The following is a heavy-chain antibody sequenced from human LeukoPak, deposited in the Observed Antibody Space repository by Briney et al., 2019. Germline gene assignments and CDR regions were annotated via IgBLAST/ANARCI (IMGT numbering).Heavy chain of an antibody. CDR1: GFTFSSYS. Sequence: GGSLRLSCAASGFTFSSYSMNWVRQAPGKGLEWVSYISGGSSTIYHADSVMGRFTISRDDAKNTLDLQMNSLRDEDTAVYYCAREGHSSGPSVGLDYWGQGTLVTVSS. J-gene: IGHJ4*02. CDR2: ISGGSSTI. D-gene: IGHD3-22*01. CDR3: AREGHSSGPSVGLDY. V-gene: IGHV3-48*02.